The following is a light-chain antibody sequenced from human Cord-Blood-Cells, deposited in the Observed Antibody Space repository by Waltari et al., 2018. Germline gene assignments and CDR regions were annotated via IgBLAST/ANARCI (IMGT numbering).Light chain of an antibody. J-gene: IGKJ1*01. CDR1: QSISSY. CDR3: QQSYSTPWT. CDR2: AAS. Sequence: DIQMTQSPSSLSASVGDRVTITCRASQSISSYLNWYQQKPRKAPKLLIYAASSLQSGVPSRFGGSGSGTDFTLTISSLQPEDFATYYCQQSYSTPWTCGQGTKVEIK. V-gene: IGKV1-39*01.